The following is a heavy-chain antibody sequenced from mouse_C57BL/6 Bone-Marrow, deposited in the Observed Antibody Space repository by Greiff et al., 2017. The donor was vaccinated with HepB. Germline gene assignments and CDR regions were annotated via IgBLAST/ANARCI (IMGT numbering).Heavy chain of an antibody. Sequence: DVMLVESGGGLVKPGGSLKLSCAASGFTFSSYTMSWVRQTPEKRLEWVATISGGGGNTYYPDSVKGRFTISRDNAKNTLYLQMSSLRSEDTALYYCASLIYYDYDGGGFDYWGQGTTLTVSS. V-gene: IGHV5-9*01. J-gene: IGHJ2*01. CDR2: ISGGGGNT. CDR1: GFTFSSYT. D-gene: IGHD2-4*01. CDR3: ASLIYYDYDGGGFDY.